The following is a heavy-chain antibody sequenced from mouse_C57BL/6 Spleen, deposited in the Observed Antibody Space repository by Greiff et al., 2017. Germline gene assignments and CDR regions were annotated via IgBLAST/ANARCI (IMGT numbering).Heavy chain of an antibody. CDR3: ARGLLLRFFDY. CDR1: GYTFTDYY. CDR2: INPNNGGT. Sequence: EVQLQQSGPELVKPGASVKISCKASGYTFTDYYMNWVKQSHGKSLEWIGDINPNNGGTSYNQKFKGKATLTVDKSSSTAYMELRSLTSEDSAVYYCARGLLLRFFDYWGQGTTLTVSS. J-gene: IGHJ2*01. D-gene: IGHD1-1*01. V-gene: IGHV1-26*01.